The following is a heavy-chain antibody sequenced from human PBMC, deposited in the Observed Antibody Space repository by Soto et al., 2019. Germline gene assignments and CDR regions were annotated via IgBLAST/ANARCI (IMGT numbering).Heavy chain of an antibody. CDR1: VFTFSSYG. J-gene: IGHJ5*02. CDR3: AKCPGVAAAGPPFDP. Sequence: WWSLRLSCSASVFTFSSYGIHWLRQAPGKGLEWVAVISYDGSNKYYADSVKGRFTISRDNSKNMLYLQMNSLRAEDTAVYYCAKCPGVAAAGPPFDPWGQGTLVTVSS. V-gene: IGHV3-30*18. CDR2: ISYDGSNK. D-gene: IGHD6-13*01.